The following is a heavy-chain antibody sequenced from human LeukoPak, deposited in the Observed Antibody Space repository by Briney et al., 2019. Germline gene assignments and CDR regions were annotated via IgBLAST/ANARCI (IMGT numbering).Heavy chain of an antibody. Sequence: ASVKVSCKASGYTFTGYYIHWVRQAPGQGFEWMGWIHPNSGATGYAQNFQGRVTMTRDTSISTAYMDLSRLRSDDTAVYYCARNTAPGYGLDVWGQGTPATVSS. D-gene: IGHD5-18*01. V-gene: IGHV1-2*02. CDR3: ARNTAPGYGLDV. J-gene: IGHJ6*02. CDR1: GYTFTGYY. CDR2: IHPNSGAT.